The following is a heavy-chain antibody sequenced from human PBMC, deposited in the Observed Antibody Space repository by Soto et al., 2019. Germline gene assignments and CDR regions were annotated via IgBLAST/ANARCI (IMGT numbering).Heavy chain of an antibody. CDR3: ARGLITGSHYSGGWYYFDS. CDR2: INHSGSA. V-gene: IGHV4-34*01. J-gene: IGHJ4*02. Sequence: QVQLQQSGAGLLKPSETLSLTCAVYGESFSGHIWTWIRQTPGKGLQWIGQINHSGSASYNPSLKSRVTISVHTSNSQFSLELSSVTAADTAVYYCARGLITGSHYSGGWYYFDSCGQGTQVTVSS. D-gene: IGHD6-19*01. CDR1: GESFSGHI.